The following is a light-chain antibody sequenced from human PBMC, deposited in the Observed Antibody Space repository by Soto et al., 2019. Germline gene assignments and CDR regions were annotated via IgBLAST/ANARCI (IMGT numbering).Light chain of an antibody. CDR2: DAS. Sequence: EIVLTQSPATRSFSPGERATLSCRASQSVSSNLAWYQQKPGQAPRLLIYDASNRATGIPARFSGSGSGTDFTLTISSLEPEDFAVYYCQQRSNWRITFGQGTRLEIK. J-gene: IGKJ5*01. CDR1: QSVSSN. V-gene: IGKV3-11*01. CDR3: QQRSNWRIT.